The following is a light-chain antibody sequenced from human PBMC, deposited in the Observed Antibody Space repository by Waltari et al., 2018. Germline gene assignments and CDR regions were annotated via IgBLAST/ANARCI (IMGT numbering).Light chain of an antibody. V-gene: IGKV3-20*01. CDR2: GVS. CDR1: QSVSSDY. J-gene: IGKJ3*01. CDR3: QQYGGSPLFT. Sequence: EVVLTQSPGTLSLSQGEGATLSCRASQSVSSDYLAWYQQRPGQAPRLVIYGVSNRATDISDRFSGSGSGTDFTLTINRLEPEDFAVYYCQQYGGSPLFTFGPGTRIDMK.